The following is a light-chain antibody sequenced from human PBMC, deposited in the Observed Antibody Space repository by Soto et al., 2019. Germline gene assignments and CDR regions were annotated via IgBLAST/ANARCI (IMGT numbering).Light chain of an antibody. CDR2: EVS. CDR1: SSDVGGYNY. V-gene: IGLV2-14*01. Sequence: QSVLTQPASVSGSPGQSITISCTGTSSDVGGYNYVSWYQQHPGKAPKLMIYEVSNRPSGVSSRFSGSKSGNTASLTISGLQAEDEADYYCSSFADFTYVFGTGTKVTVL. CDR3: SSFADFTYV. J-gene: IGLJ1*01.